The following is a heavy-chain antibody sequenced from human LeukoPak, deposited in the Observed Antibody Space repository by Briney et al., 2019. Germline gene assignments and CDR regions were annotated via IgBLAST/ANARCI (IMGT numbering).Heavy chain of an antibody. CDR1: GGSISSYY. V-gene: IGHV4-59*01. J-gene: IGHJ4*02. CDR2: IYYSGST. CDR3: ARNGGNSDYDY. D-gene: IGHD4-23*01. Sequence: SETLSLTCTVSGGSISSYYWSWIRQPPGKGLEWIGYIYYSGSTNYNPSLKSRVTISVDTSKNQFSLKLSSVTAADTAVYYCARNGGNSDYDYWGQGTLVTVSA.